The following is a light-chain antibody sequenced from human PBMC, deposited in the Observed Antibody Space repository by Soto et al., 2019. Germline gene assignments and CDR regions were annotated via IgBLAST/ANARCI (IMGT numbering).Light chain of an antibody. Sequence: QSALTQPPSASGSPGQSVTISCTGTSSDVGGYNSVSWYQQHPGKAPKLLIYEVTKRPSGVPDRFSASKSANTASLTVSGLQAEDEADYYCSSYAGSKNLVFGGGTKVTVL. CDR1: SSDVGGYNS. CDR3: SSYAGSKNLV. J-gene: IGLJ2*01. V-gene: IGLV2-8*01. CDR2: EVT.